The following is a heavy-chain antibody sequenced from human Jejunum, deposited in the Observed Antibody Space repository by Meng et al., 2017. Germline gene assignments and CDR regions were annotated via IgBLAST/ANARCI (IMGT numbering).Heavy chain of an antibody. Sequence: GESLKISCVVSGFTFSNGWMAWVRQAPGMGLEWVARIKSRTDGGKTEYIAPVKGRFTISRDDSTNTLYLQMKNLIPEDTAVYYCTTVLSTTKFHGLDFWGQGTTVTVSS. CDR3: TTVLSTTKFHGLDF. V-gene: IGHV3-15*01. CDR1: GFTFSNGW. D-gene: IGHD2/OR15-2a*01. J-gene: IGHJ6*02. CDR2: IKSRTDGGKT.